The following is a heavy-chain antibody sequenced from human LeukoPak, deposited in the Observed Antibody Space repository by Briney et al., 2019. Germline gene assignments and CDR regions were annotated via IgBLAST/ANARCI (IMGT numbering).Heavy chain of an antibody. J-gene: IGHJ3*02. D-gene: IGHD1-26*01. CDR1: GYCFTSYW. CDR2: IYPGDSDT. Sequence: GEALKICCKGSGYCFTSYWIGWVRHMPGKGLEWMGIIYPGDSDTRYRPPFQGQVIISAAKSISTGYLQWSSLKASNTAMYYCARQGVGATEFADAFDIWGQGTMVTVSS. V-gene: IGHV5-51*01. CDR3: ARQGVGATEFADAFDI.